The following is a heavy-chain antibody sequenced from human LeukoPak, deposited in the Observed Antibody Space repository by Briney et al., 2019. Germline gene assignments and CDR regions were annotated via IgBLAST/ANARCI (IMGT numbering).Heavy chain of an antibody. CDR3: AREFSYYYYYMDV. Sequence: GSLRLSCAASGFTFSSYWMSWVRQAPGRGLEWVANIKQDGSEKYYVDSVKGRFTISRDNAKNSLYLQMNSLRAEDTAVYYCAREFSYYYYYMDVWGKGTTVTVSS. V-gene: IGHV3-7*01. CDR1: GFTFSSYW. CDR2: IKQDGSEK. J-gene: IGHJ6*03.